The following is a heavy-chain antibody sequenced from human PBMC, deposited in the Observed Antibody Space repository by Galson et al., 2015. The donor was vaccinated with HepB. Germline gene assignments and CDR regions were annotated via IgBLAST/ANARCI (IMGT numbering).Heavy chain of an antibody. Sequence: SLRLSCAASGFTFSSYGMHWVRQAPGKGLEWVAVISYDGSNKYYADSVKGRFTISRDNSKNTLYLQMNSLRAEDTAVYYCAKDLRYYYDSSGYYLTLDYYYYGMDVWGQGTTVTVSS. V-gene: IGHV3-30*18. CDR1: GFTFSSYG. CDR2: ISYDGSNK. J-gene: IGHJ6*02. CDR3: AKDLRYYYDSSGYYLTLDYYYYGMDV. D-gene: IGHD3-22*01.